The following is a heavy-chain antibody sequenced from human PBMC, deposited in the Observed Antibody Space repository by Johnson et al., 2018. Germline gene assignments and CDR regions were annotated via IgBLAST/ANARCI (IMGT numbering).Heavy chain of an antibody. CDR3: TRVRGEIQLWLGDYY. CDR2: IRSKDYGGTT. V-gene: IGHV3-49*03. D-gene: IGHD5-18*01. J-gene: IGHJ4*02. Sequence: VQLVQSGGGFVEPGRSLRLSCAASGFIFRDFAMSWFRQAPGRGLEWVGFIRSKDYGGTTEYAASVKGRFIISRDDSKSIAYLQMNSLKIEDTAIYYCTRVRGEIQLWLGDYYWGQGTLVTVSS. CDR1: GFIFRDFA.